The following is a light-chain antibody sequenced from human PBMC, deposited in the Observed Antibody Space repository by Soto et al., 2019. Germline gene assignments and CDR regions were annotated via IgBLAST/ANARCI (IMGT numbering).Light chain of an antibody. CDR3: QQSSNWPPLT. CDR1: QSVSNY. V-gene: IGKV3-11*01. Sequence: EIVLTQSPATLSLSPGERATLSCRASQSVSNYLAWYQHKPGQAPRLLIYDASNRATGIPARFSGSGSGTDFTLPISSLEPEDFAVYYCQQSSNWPPLTFGGGTKVEIK. J-gene: IGKJ4*01. CDR2: DAS.